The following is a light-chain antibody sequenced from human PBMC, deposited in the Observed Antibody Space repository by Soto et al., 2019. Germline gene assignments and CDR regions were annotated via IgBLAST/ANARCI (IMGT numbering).Light chain of an antibody. V-gene: IGKV1D-12*01. Sequence: DLQMTQSPSSVSASVGDRVTITCRASQGIGTWLAWYQQKPGKAPKLLIYAASTLQSGVPSRFSGSGSVTDFTLAISSLQPEDFATYSCQQANSFPLTFGGGTKVEIK. CDR1: QGIGTW. CDR2: AAS. CDR3: QQANSFPLT. J-gene: IGKJ4*01.